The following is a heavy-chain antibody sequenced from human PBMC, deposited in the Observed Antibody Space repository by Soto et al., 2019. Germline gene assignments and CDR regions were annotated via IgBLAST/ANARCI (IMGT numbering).Heavy chain of an antibody. Sequence: ASVKVSCKASGYTFTSYYMHWVRQAPGQGLEWMGIINPSGGSTSYAQKFQGRVTMTRDTSTSTVYMELSSLRSEDTAVYYCARAEYYYDSSGYYLETEEVYIQHWGQGTLVTVSS. CDR3: ARAEYYYDSSGYYLETEEVYIQH. D-gene: IGHD3-22*01. V-gene: IGHV1-46*01. CDR1: GYTFTSYY. J-gene: IGHJ1*01. CDR2: INPSGGST.